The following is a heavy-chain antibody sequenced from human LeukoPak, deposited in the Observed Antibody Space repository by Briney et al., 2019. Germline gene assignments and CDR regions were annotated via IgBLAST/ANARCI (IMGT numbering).Heavy chain of an antibody. CDR3: ARGLGDIDY. D-gene: IGHD3-3*01. J-gene: IGHJ4*02. CDR2: ISGSGGNT. V-gene: IGHV3-23*01. CDR1: GFTFFNYA. Sequence: GGSLRLSCAASGFTFFNYAMSWVRQSPGKGLEWVSIISGSGGNTNYADSVKGRFTISRDNSKNTLYLQMNSLRAEDTAVYYCARGLGDIDYWGQGTLVTVSS.